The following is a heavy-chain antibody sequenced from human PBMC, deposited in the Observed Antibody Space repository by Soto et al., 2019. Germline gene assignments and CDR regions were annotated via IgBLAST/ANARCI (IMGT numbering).Heavy chain of an antibody. CDR3: ARGLKVGTTIYGYFDL. V-gene: IGHV4-34*01. CDR1: GGSFSGFY. D-gene: IGHD1-26*01. CDR2: IAQSGGHQTGST. Sequence: QVQLHQWGTELLKPSETLSLTCAVDGGSFSGFYWNWIRQTPGKGLEWMGEIAQSGGHQTGSTNSTPSLESRVLISGDTSKNAMSLKLNSVTAADTALYYCARGLKVGTTIYGYFDLWGRGTMVTVSS. J-gene: IGHJ2*01.